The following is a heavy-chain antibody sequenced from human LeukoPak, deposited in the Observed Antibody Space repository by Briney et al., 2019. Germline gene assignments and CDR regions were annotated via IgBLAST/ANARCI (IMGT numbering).Heavy chain of an antibody. J-gene: IGHJ1*01. CDR3: ARHFGPRNAEYFQH. CDR2: FYYSGST. D-gene: IGHD3-3*01. V-gene: IGHV4-39*01. CDR1: GGSISSTNW. Sequence: PSETLSLTCGVSGGSISSTNWWSWVRQPPGKGLEWIGSFYYSGSTYSNPSLKSRVTISVDTSKKQFSLNLSSVTAADTAVYYCARHFGPRNAEYFQHWGQGTPVTVSS.